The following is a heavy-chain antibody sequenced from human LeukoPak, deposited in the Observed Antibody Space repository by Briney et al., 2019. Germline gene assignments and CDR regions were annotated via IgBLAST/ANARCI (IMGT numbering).Heavy chain of an antibody. CDR1: GRSFSDYY. J-gene: IGHJ3*02. CDR3: AKGGGDHPSSTSWAFDI. Sequence: SETLSLTCAVYGRSFSDYYWTWIRQPPGKGLEWIGEINHSGSTNYNPSLKSRVTISVDTSKNQFSLKLSSVTAADTAVYYCAKGGGDHPSSTSWAFDIWGQGTMVTVSS. CDR2: INHSGST. D-gene: IGHD4-17*01. V-gene: IGHV4-34*01.